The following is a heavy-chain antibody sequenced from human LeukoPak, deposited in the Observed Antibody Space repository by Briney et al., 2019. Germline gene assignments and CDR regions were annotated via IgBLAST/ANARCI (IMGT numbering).Heavy chain of an antibody. CDR1: GGSISSGDHY. CDR3: ARGFGYDFADY. V-gene: IGHV4-30-4*01. J-gene: IGHJ4*02. D-gene: IGHD2-2*01. CDR2: ITLYSDTT. Sequence: PSQTLSLTCSVSGGSISSGDHYWTWIRQPPGGGLELMGFITLYSDTTSYNPSLKSPLMISIDTSKNQFSLTLTSVTAADTAVYFCARGFGYDFADYWGQGILVTVSS.